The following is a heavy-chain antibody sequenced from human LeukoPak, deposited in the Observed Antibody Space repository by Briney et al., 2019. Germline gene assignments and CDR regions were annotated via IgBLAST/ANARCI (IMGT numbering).Heavy chain of an antibody. J-gene: IGHJ4*02. Sequence: SETLSLTCTVSGGPISSGGYYWSWIRQPPGKGLEWIGYIYHSGSTYYNPSLKSRVTISVDRSKNQFSLKLSSVTAADTAVYYCARDLGYGDYPVYFDYWGQGTLVTVSS. CDR1: GGPISSGGYY. CDR2: IYHSGST. D-gene: IGHD4-17*01. CDR3: ARDLGYGDYPVYFDY. V-gene: IGHV4-30-2*01.